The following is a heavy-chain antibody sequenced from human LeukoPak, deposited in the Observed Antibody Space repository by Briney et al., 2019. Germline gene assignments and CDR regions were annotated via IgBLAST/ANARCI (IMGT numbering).Heavy chain of an antibody. CDR3: ARSPVGVRKKHDF. Sequence: ASVKVSCKASGYTFTSYDINWVRQATGQGLEWMGWMNPTSGHTGYAQNFQGRVTMTRDTSISTAYMELNSLTSEDTAVYYCARSPVGVRKKHDFWGLGTLVIVSS. J-gene: IGHJ4*02. CDR1: GYTFTSYD. D-gene: IGHD3-10*01. V-gene: IGHV1-8*01. CDR2: MNPTSGHT.